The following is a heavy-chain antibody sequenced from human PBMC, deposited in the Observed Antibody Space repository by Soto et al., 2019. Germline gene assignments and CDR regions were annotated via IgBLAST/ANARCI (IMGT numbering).Heavy chain of an antibody. CDR1: GGSISSGGYS. J-gene: IGHJ4*02. CDR3: ASGQQLVRNY. CDR2: IYPSGST. D-gene: IGHD6-13*01. Sequence: QLQLQESGSGLVKPSQTLSLTCAVSGGSISSGGYSWSWIRQPPGKGLEWIGYIYPSGSTYYNPSLKSRVPLSVDRSKNQVALKLSSVTAADTAVYYCASGQQLVRNYWGQGTLVTVSS. V-gene: IGHV4-30-2*01.